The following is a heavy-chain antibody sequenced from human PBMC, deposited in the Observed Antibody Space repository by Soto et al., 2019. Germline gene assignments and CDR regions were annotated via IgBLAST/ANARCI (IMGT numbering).Heavy chain of an antibody. J-gene: IGHJ6*02. D-gene: IGHD1-1*01. Sequence: QVQLVHSGAEVRKPGSSVRVACKASGDKFSTYAINWVRQVPGQGLEWLGGIITFFGAAMYAQKFQGRVTITADESATTAYMELSSLRSEDTAVYYCARGGKERFRGSGMDVWGQGTTVTVSS. CDR1: GDKFSTYA. CDR3: ARGGKERFRGSGMDV. V-gene: IGHV1-69*01. CDR2: IITFFGAA.